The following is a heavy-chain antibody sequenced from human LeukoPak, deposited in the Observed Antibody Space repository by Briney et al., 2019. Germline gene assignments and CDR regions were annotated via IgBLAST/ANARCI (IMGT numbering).Heavy chain of an antibody. CDR2: SNPSGGST. CDR3: ARDLASGEAVAGSYCMDV. J-gene: IGHJ6*03. Sequence: ASVKVFCKASGRTSTSYYMHWVRQAPGQGLEWMGMSNPSGGSTSYAQKFQGRVTMTRDMSTSTVYMELSSLRSEDTAVYYCARDLASGEAVAGSYCMDVWGKGTTVTVSS. D-gene: IGHD6-19*01. CDR1: GRTSTSYY. V-gene: IGHV1-46*01.